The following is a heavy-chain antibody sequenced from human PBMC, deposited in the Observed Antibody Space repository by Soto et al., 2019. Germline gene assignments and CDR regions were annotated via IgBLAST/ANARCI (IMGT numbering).Heavy chain of an antibody. D-gene: IGHD6-13*01. V-gene: IGHV5-51*01. CDR1: AYSFTCYW. J-gene: IGHJ6*02. CDR2: IYPCDSDT. Sequence: GESLKISCKASAYSFTCYWVGWVRQMPGKGLEWMGIIYPCDSDTRYSPSFQGQVTSLADKSISTAYLQWSSLKASDTAMYYCARTSAAGKNYYAMDGWGQGTPVTV. CDR3: ARTSAAGKNYYAMDG.